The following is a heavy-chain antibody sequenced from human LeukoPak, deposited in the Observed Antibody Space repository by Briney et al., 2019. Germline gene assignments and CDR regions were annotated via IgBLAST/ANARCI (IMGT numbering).Heavy chain of an antibody. V-gene: IGHV4-59*01. Sequence: SETLSLTCTVSGGSISSYYWSWIRQPPGKGLEWIGYIYYSGSTNYNPSLKSRVTISVDTSKNQFSLKLSSVTAADTAVYYCARGRIDFWSGSPGVNWFDPWGQGTLVTVSS. CDR2: IYYSGST. D-gene: IGHD3-3*01. CDR3: ARGRIDFWSGSPGVNWFDP. J-gene: IGHJ5*02. CDR1: GGSISSYY.